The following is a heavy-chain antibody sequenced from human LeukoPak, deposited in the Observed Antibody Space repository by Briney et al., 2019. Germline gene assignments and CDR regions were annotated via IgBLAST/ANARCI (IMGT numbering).Heavy chain of an antibody. V-gene: IGHV3-74*01. D-gene: IGHD3-3*01. J-gene: IGHJ3*01. CDR2: ISGDGSIT. CDR1: GFTFSNYW. Sequence: GGSLRLSCEASGFTFSNYWMHWVRQGPAKGLVWISGISGDGSITNYADSVKGRFTISRDNAKNTLYLQMSSLRAEDTAIYYCTREIRFLEWFADAFDLWGQGTMVTVSS. CDR3: TREIRFLEWFADAFDL.